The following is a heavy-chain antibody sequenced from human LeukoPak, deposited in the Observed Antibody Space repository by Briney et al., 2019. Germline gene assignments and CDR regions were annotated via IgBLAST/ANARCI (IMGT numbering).Heavy chain of an antibody. CDR1: GVSISSSYSY. CDR3: ARQTGSGLFILP. Sequence: SETLSLTCTVSGVSISSSYSYWSWIRQPPGMGLEWFGSIYYTRNTYYNASLKSQVSISIDTSKNHFSRNLTSVTAADTAVYYCARQTGSGLFILPGGQGTLVTVSS. V-gene: IGHV4-39*01. J-gene: IGHJ4*02. D-gene: IGHD3/OR15-3a*01. CDR2: IYYTRNT.